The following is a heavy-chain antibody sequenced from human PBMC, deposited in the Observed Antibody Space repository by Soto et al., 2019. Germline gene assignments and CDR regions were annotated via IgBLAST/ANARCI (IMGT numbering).Heavy chain of an antibody. V-gene: IGHV3-9*01. D-gene: IGHD3-10*01. Sequence: GGSLRLSCAASGFTFDDYAMHWVRQVPGKGPEWVSAISWNSGNIGYADSVKGRFTISRDNAKNSLYLQMYSLGAEDTALYYCAKDISAGWPMAYNWFDPWGQGTLVTVSS. CDR2: ISWNSGNI. CDR3: AKDISAGWPMAYNWFDP. CDR1: GFTFDDYA. J-gene: IGHJ5*02.